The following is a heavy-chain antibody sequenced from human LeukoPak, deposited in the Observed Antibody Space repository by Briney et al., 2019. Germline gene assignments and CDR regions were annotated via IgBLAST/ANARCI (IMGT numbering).Heavy chain of an antibody. Sequence: SETLSLTCAVYGGSFSGYYWSWIRQPAGKGLEWIGRIYTSGSTNYNPSLKSRVTISVDTSKNQFSLKLSSVTAADTAVYYCARVVEDYYDSSGFYYFDYWGQGTLVTVSS. CDR3: ARVVEDYYDSSGFYYFDY. J-gene: IGHJ4*02. V-gene: IGHV4-59*10. CDR2: IYTSGST. CDR1: GGSFSGYY. D-gene: IGHD3-22*01.